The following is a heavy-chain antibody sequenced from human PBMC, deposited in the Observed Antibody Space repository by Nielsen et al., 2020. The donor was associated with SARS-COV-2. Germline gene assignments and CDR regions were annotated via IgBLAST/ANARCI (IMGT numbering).Heavy chain of an antibody. Sequence: SETLSLTCAVSGGSISSSNWRSWARQPPGKGLEWIGEIYHSGSTNYNPSLKSRVTISVDTSKNQFSLKLSSVTAADTAVYYCARGQGTVSSAQNYMDVWGKGTTVTVSS. CDR3: ARGQGTVSSAQNYMDV. D-gene: IGHD6-25*01. CDR2: IYHSGST. J-gene: IGHJ6*03. CDR1: GGSISSSNW. V-gene: IGHV4-4*02.